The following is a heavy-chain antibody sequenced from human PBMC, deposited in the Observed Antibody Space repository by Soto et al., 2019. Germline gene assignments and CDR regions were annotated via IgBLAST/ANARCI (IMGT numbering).Heavy chain of an antibody. Sequence: ETLSLTCAVSGYSISSGYYWGWIRQPPGKGLEWIGSIYHSGSTYYNPSLKSRVTISVDTSKNQFSLKLSSVTAADTAAYYCARGDSSSWPYYYYGMDVWGQGTLVTVSS. CDR2: IYHSGST. V-gene: IGHV4-38-2*01. CDR1: GYSISSGYY. J-gene: IGHJ6*02. D-gene: IGHD6-13*01. CDR3: ARGDSSSWPYYYYGMDV.